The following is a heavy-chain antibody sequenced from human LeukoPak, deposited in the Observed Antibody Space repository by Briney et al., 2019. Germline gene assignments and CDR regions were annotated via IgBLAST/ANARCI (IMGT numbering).Heavy chain of an antibody. CDR1: GYTFTGYY. V-gene: IGHV1-2*02. CDR3: ARDIEGAMDIRDY. D-gene: IGHD3-16*01. J-gene: IGHJ4*02. Sequence: ASVKVSCKASGYTFTGYYMHWVRQAPGQGLEWMGWINPNSGGTNYAQKFQGRVTMTRDTSISTAYMELSSLRSDDTAVYYCARDIEGAMDIRDYWGQGTLVTVSS. CDR2: INPNSGGT.